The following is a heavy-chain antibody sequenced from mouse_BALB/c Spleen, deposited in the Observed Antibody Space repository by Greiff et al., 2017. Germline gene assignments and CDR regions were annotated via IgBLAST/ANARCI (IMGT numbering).Heavy chain of an antibody. CDR2: ILPGSGST. CDR3: ARRYYYGRAYAMDY. D-gene: IGHD1-1*01. CDR1: GYTFSSYW. V-gene: IGHV1-9*01. J-gene: IGHJ4*01. Sequence: VQLQQSGAELMKPGASVKISCKATGYTFSSYWIEWVKQRPGHGLEWIGEILPGSGSTNYNEKFKGKATFTADTSSNTAYMQLSSLTSEDSAVYYCARRYYYGRAYAMDYWGQGTSVTVSS.